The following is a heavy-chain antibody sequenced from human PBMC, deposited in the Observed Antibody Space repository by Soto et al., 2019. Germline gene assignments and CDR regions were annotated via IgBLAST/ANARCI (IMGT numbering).Heavy chain of an antibody. D-gene: IGHD1-1*01. Sequence: QVQLVQSGAEVKKPGASVKVSCKASGYTFTSYDITWVRQATGQGLEWRGWMNPNSGNTVYAQKVQGRVTMTRDTSLTTAKMELSSLRSEDTAVYYCAREKSLENWGQGTLVTVSS. CDR2: MNPNSGNT. J-gene: IGHJ4*02. V-gene: IGHV1-8*01. CDR3: AREKSLEN. CDR1: GYTFTSYD.